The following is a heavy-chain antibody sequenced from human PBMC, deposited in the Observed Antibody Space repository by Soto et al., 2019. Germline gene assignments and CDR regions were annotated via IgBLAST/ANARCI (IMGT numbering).Heavy chain of an antibody. CDR1: GYTFNNYD. D-gene: IGHD2-15*01. CDR2: ISAYNGNT. Sequence: ASVKVSCKASGYTFNNYDINWVRQAPGQGLEWMGWISAYNGNTNYAQKLQGRVTMTTDTSTSTAYMELRSLRSDDTAVYYCARDWTGYCSGGSCYGNWFDPWGQGTLVTVSS. CDR3: ARDWTGYCSGGSCYGNWFDP. J-gene: IGHJ5*02. V-gene: IGHV1-18*01.